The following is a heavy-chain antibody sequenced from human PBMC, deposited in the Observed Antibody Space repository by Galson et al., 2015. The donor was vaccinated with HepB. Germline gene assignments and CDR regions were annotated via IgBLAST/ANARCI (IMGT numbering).Heavy chain of an antibody. CDR1: GFTFSSYG. J-gene: IGHJ4*02. D-gene: IGHD3-22*01. CDR2: IRYDGSNK. Sequence: SLRLSCAASGFTFSSYGMHWVRQAPGKGLEWVAFIRYDGSNKYYADSVKGRFTISRDNSKNTLYLQMNSLRAEDTAVYYCAKDSEVDYYDSSGSLGFFDYWGQGTLVTVSS. V-gene: IGHV3-30*02. CDR3: AKDSEVDYYDSSGSLGFFDY.